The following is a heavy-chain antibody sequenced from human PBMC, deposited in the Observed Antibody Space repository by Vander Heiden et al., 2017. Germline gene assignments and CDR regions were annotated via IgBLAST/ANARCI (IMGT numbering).Heavy chain of an antibody. CDR1: GYTFTSYG. Sequence: QVQLVQSGAEVKKPGASVKVSCKASGYTFTSYGISGVRQAPGQGLEWMGWISAYNGNTNDAQKLQGRVTMTTDTSTSTAYMELRSLRSDDTAVYYCARDLVKLGYCSGGSCFEFDYWGQGTLVTVSS. J-gene: IGHJ4*02. V-gene: IGHV1-18*01. D-gene: IGHD2-15*01. CDR2: ISAYNGNT. CDR3: ARDLVKLGYCSGGSCFEFDY.